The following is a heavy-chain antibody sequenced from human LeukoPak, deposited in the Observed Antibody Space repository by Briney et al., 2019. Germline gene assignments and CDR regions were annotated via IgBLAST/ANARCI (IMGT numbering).Heavy chain of an antibody. CDR2: ISSSSSYI. J-gene: IGHJ4*02. D-gene: IGHD7-27*01. CDR1: GFIFSNSN. V-gene: IGHV3-21*01. CDR3: ARRTGDCFDY. Sequence: GGSLRLSCAASGFIFSNSNMNWVRQAPGKGLEWVSSISSSSSYISYADSVKGRFTISRDNAKNSLYLQMNSLTAEDTAVYYCARRTGDCFDYWGLGTLVTVSS.